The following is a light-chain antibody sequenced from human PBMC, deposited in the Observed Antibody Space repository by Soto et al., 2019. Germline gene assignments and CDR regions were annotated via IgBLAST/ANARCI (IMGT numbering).Light chain of an antibody. CDR3: QQYHHLPVT. CDR2: GAS. V-gene: IGKV3-15*01. J-gene: IGKJ4*01. CDR1: QSVTSN. Sequence: EIVMTQSPATLSVSPGERVTLSCRASQSVTSNLAWYQHTPGQSPRLLISGASSGATGLPSRFSGSGSGTDFTLTINSLQSEDAAVYYCQQYHHLPVTFGGGTKVEIK.